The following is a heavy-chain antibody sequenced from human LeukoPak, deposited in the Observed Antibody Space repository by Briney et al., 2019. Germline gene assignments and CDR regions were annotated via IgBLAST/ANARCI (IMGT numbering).Heavy chain of an antibody. J-gene: IGHJ4*02. D-gene: IGHD3-10*01. V-gene: IGHV3-7*01. Sequence: PGGSLRLSCAASGFTFTNFWMSWVRQAPGRGLEWVANINEDGSEKYYVDSVKGRFTISRDNAKNSLYLQMNSLRAEDTAVYYCARSGQGKSPYWGQGTLVTVSS. CDR1: GFTFTNFW. CDR3: ARSGQGKSPY. CDR2: INEDGSEK.